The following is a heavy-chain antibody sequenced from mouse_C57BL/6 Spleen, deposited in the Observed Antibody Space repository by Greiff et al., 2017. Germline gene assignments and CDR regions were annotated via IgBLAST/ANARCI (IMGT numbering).Heavy chain of an antibody. D-gene: IGHD1-1*01. J-gene: IGHJ1*03. CDR1: GYTFTDYE. CDR3: TTVVARWYFDV. Sequence: QVQLKQSGAELVRPGASVTLSCKASGYTFTDYEMHWVKQTPVHGLEWIGAIDPETGGTAYNQKFKGKAILTADKSSSTAYMELRSLTSEDSAVYYCTTVVARWYFDVWGTGTTVTVSS. CDR2: IDPETGGT. V-gene: IGHV1-15*01.